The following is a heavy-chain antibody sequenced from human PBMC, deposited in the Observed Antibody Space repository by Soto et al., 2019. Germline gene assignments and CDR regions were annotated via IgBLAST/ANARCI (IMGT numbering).Heavy chain of an antibody. CDR3: GGGTGGRGCYHPPSNAFDI. CDR1: GGTFSSYT. Sequence: QVQLVQSGAEVKKPGSSVKVSCKASGGTFSSYTISWVRQAPGQGLEWMGRIIPILGIANYAQKFQGRVTITADKSTSTAYMEVSSLRSEDKAVYYCGGGTGGRGCYHPPSNAFDIWGQGTMVTVSS. D-gene: IGHD3-16*01. V-gene: IGHV1-69*02. CDR2: IIPILGIA. J-gene: IGHJ3*02.